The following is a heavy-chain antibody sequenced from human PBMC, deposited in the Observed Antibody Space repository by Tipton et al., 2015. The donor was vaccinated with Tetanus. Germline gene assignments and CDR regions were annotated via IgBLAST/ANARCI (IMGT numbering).Heavy chain of an antibody. V-gene: IGHV4-31*03. J-gene: IGHJ4*02. CDR1: GGSISSRNYY. Sequence: TLSLTCSVSGGSISSRNYYWNWIRQLPGKGLEWIGYVSYSGDTYFFPSLRSRLSMSIDTSKNQFSLKLTSATAADTALYFCACDKRTNVWLPLYFDYWGQGRLVTVSS. D-gene: IGHD1/OR15-1a*01. CDR2: VSYSGDT. CDR3: ACDKRTNVWLPLYFDY.